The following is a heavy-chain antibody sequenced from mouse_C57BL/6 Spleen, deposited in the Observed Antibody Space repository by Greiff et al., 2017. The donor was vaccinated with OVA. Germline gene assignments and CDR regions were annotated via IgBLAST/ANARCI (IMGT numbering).Heavy chain of an antibody. CDR3: TTFPRGPYYFDY. J-gene: IGHJ2*01. V-gene: IGHV14-4*01. Sequence: VQLQQSGAELVRPGASVKLSCTASGFNIKDDYMHWVKQRPEQGLEWIGWFDPENGDTEYASKFQGKATITADTSSNTAYLQLSSLTSEDTAVYYCTTFPRGPYYFDYWGQGTTLTVSS. CDR2: FDPENGDT. CDR1: GFNIKDDY.